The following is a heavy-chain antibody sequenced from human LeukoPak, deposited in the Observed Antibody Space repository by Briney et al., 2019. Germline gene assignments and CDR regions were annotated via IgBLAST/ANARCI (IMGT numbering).Heavy chain of an antibody. V-gene: IGHV3-53*01. D-gene: IGHD1-26*01. CDR3: ARAYVMGATRWFDP. J-gene: IGHJ5*02. CDR2: IFSGGST. Sequence: PEGSLRLSCAASGFTVRSNYMSWVRQAPGKGLKWVSVIFSGGSTYYADSVRGRFTLSRDNSKNTVYLQMNSLRADDTAVYYCARAYVMGATRWFDPWGQGTLVTVSS. CDR1: GFTVRSNY.